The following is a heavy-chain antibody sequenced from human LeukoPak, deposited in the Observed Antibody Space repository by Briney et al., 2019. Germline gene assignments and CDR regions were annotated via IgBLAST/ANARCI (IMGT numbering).Heavy chain of an antibody. CDR1: GFTFSTYW. J-gene: IGHJ6*04. CDR2: IHTDGSST. Sequence: GGSLRLSCAASGFTFSTYWMHWVRQAPGEGLVWVSRIHTDGSSTNYADSVRGRFTISRENAKNTLYLQMNSLRAEDTAVYYCAELGITMIGGVWGKGTTVTISS. V-gene: IGHV3-74*01. CDR3: AELGITMIGGV. D-gene: IGHD3-10*02.